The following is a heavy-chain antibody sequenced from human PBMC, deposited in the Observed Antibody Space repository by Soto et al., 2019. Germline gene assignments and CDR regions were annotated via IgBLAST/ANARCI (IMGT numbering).Heavy chain of an antibody. J-gene: IGHJ4*02. V-gene: IGHV3-11*01. CDR1: GFTFRDYY. CDR2: IHSSGATI. D-gene: IGHD2-2*01. CDR3: ARGPSSLTRFDY. Sequence: LRLSCAASGFTFRDYYMTWIRQAPGRGLEWVSYIHSSGATIYYADSVKGRFTISRDNAKNSLYLQMSSLRADDTAVYYCARGPSSLTRFDYWGQGTLVTVSS.